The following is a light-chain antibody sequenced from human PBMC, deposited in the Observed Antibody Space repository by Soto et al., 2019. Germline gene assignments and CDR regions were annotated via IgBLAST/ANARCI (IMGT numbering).Light chain of an antibody. CDR3: QQRSG. CDR1: QSVSSY. CDR2: DAS. J-gene: IGKJ2*01. Sequence: EIVLTQSPATLSLSPGERATLSCRASQSVSSYLAWYQQKPGQAPRLLIYDASNRATGIPARFSGSGSGTDFTLTSSSLEPEDFAVYYCQQRSGFGQGTKLAIK. V-gene: IGKV3-11*01.